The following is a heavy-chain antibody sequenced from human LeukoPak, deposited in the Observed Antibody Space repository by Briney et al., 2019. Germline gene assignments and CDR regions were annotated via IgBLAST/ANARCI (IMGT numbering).Heavy chain of an antibody. CDR2: IYYSGST. J-gene: IGHJ4*02. D-gene: IGHD6-6*01. CDR3: ARDRIAARLYFDY. CDR1: GGSISSGDYY. V-gene: IGHV4-30-4*08. Sequence: SETLSLTCTVSGGSISSGDYYWSWIRQPPGKGLEWIGYIYYSGSTYYNPSLKSRVTISVDTSKNQFSLKLSSVTAADTAVYYCARDRIAARLYFDYWGQGTLVTVPS.